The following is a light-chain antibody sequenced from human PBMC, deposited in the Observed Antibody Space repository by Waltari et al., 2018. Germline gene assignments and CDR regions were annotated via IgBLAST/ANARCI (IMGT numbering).Light chain of an antibody. Sequence: QSALTQPASVSGSPGQSITLSCTGTSNDIGNYDLVSWYQQRPGAAPKLVMYGATKRPAGVANRVSGSKSGKTASLTISGLQTEDEADYYCFSFVAANSVVFGPGTKVTVL. CDR1: SNDIGNYDL. J-gene: IGLJ1*01. V-gene: IGLV2-23*01. CDR3: FSFVAANSVV. CDR2: GAT.